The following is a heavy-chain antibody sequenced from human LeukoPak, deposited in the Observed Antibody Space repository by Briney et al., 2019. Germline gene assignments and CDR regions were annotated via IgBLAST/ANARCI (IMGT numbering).Heavy chain of an antibody. CDR3: ATEGAAVAPYGMDV. CDR2: ISSSSTTI. V-gene: IGHV3-48*04. D-gene: IGHD6-19*01. CDR1: GFTVTGNY. J-gene: IGHJ6*02. Sequence: GGSLGLSCAASGFTVTGNYMNWVRQAPGKGLEWVSYISSSSTTIYYADSVKGRFTISRDNAKNSLYLQMNSLRADDTAVYYCATEGAAVAPYGMDVWGQGTTVTVS.